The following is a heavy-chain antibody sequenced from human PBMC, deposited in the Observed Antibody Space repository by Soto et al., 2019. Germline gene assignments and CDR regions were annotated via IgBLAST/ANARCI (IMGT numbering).Heavy chain of an antibody. CDR3: ASSLWEYQLDY. J-gene: IGHJ4*01. V-gene: IGHV4-59*01. CDR1: GGSISSYY. Sequence: SETLSLTCTVSGGSISSYYWSWIRQSPGKGLEWIGYVYYSGTTKYNPSLKSRVTISVDTSKNQFSLELSSVTAADTAVYYCASSLWEYQLDYWGHGTLVTVSS. CDR2: VYYSGTT. D-gene: IGHD2-2*01.